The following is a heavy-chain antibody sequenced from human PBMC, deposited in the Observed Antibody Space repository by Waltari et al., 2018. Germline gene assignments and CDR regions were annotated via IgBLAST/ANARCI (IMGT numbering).Heavy chain of an antibody. J-gene: IGHJ6*03. CDR2: IIPIFGTA. CDR1: GGTFSSYA. CDR3: ARGTYYYGSGSLYYYYYMDV. Sequence: QVQLVQSGAEVKKPGSSVKVSCKASGGTFSSYAISWVRQAPGQGLEWMGGIIPIFGTANYGQKFQGRVTLTTDESTSTAYMELSSLRSEDTAVYYCARGTYYYGSGSLYYYYYMDVWGKGTTVTVSS. D-gene: IGHD3-10*01. V-gene: IGHV1-69*05.